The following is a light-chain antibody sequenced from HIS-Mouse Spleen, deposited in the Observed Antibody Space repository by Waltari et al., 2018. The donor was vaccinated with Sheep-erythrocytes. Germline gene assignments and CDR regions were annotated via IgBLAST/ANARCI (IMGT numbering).Light chain of an antibody. CDR3: CSYAGSSTWV. CDR2: EGS. J-gene: IGLJ3*02. CDR1: SSAVGSYQL. Sequence: QSALTQPASVSGSPGQSITISCTGTSSAVGSYQLFSWYQQHPGKAPKLMSYEGSKRPSGVSNRFSGSKSGNTASLTISGLQAEDEADYYCCSYAGSSTWVFGGGTKLTVL. V-gene: IGLV2-23*01.